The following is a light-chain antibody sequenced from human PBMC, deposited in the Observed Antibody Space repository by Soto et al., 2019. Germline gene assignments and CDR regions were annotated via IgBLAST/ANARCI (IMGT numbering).Light chain of an antibody. J-gene: IGKJ2*01. CDR1: QSISSSY. CDR3: QQYGSSMYT. CDR2: GVS. Sequence: EIVLTQSPGTLSLSPGERATLSCRASQSISSSYLAWYQQKSGQAPRLLIYGVSSRATGIPDRFSGSGSGTDFTLTISRLEPEDFAVYYCQQYGSSMYTFGQGTKLEIK. V-gene: IGKV3-20*01.